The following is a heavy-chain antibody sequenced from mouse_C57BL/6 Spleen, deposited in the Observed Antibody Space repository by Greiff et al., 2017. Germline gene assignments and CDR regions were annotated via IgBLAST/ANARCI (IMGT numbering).Heavy chain of an antibody. CDR2: IDPSDSYT. CDR3: ARAYYSNYVRAMDY. CDR1: GYTFTSYW. V-gene: IGHV1-50*01. Sequence: VQLQQPGAELVKPGASVKLSCKASGYTFTSYWMQWVKQRPGQGLEWIGEIDPSDSYTNYNQKFKGKATLTVDTSSSTAYMQLSSLTSEDSAVYYCARAYYSNYVRAMDYWGQGTSVTVSS. J-gene: IGHJ4*01. D-gene: IGHD2-5*01.